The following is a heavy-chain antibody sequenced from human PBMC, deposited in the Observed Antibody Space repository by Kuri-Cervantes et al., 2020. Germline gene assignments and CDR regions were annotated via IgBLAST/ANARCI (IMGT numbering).Heavy chain of an antibody. V-gene: IGHV3-13*01. CDR3: ARGPYYDILTGYDGGWGTEDAFDI. CDR1: GFTFSSYD. J-gene: IGHJ3*02. D-gene: IGHD3-9*01. Sequence: GGSLRLSCAASGFTFSSYDMHWVRQATGKGLEWVSAIGTAGDTYYPGSVKGRFTISRENAKNSLYLQMNSLKAGDTAVYYCARGPYYDILTGYDGGWGTEDAFDIWGQGTMVTVSS. CDR2: IGTAGDT.